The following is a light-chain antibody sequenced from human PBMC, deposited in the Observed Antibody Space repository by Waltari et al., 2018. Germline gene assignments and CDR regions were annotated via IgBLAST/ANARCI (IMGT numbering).Light chain of an antibody. Sequence: QSALTQPASVSGSPGQSFTIFCAGTSNDVGGYNSVSWYQEHPGQAPRVIIYEVSDRPSGVSDRFSGSKSGNTASLTISGLQAEDEADYYCSSQSSNDVVLFGGGTKLTVL. J-gene: IGLJ2*01. CDR2: EVS. CDR3: SSQSSNDVVL. V-gene: IGLV2-14*01. CDR1: SNDVGGYNS.